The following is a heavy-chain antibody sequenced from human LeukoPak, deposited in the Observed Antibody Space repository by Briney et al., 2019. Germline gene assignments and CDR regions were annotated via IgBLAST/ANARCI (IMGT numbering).Heavy chain of an antibody. CDR3: ARGQGLKGAFDI. CDR2: IRYDGSNN. J-gene: IGHJ3*02. V-gene: IGHV3-30*02. Sequence: PGGSLRLSCAASGFTFSSYGMHWVRQAPGKGLEWVAFIRYDGSNNYYADSVKGRFTISRDNSKNTLYLQMHSLRAKDAAVYYCARGQGLKGAFDIWGQGTVVTVSS. CDR1: GFTFSSYG.